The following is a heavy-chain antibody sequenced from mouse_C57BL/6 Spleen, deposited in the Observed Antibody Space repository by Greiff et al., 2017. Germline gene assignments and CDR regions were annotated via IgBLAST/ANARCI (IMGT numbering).Heavy chain of an antibody. J-gene: IGHJ1*03. CDR1: GYTFTSYW. D-gene: IGHD1-1*01. Sequence: QVQLQQPGAELVMPGASVKLSCKASGYTFTSYWMHWVKQRPGQGLEWIGEIDPSDSYTNYNQKFKGKSTLTVDKSSSTAYMQLSSLTSEDSAVYYCASRPITTVVDWYFDVWGTGTTVTVSS. CDR2: IDPSDSYT. V-gene: IGHV1-69*01. CDR3: ASRPITTVVDWYFDV.